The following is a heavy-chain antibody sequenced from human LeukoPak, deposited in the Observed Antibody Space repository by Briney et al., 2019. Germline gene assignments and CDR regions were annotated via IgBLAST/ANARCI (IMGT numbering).Heavy chain of an antibody. V-gene: IGHV3-23*01. CDR3: AKPPGYSYGNGFDI. CDR2: ISPNGSGT. D-gene: IGHD5-18*01. Sequence: PGGSLRLSCAASGFTFGSYAMNWVRQAPGKGLEWVSSISPNGSGTYYADSVKGRFTISRDNSKNTLLLQMNSLGAEDTAVYHCAKPPGYSYGNGFDIWGQGTLVTVSS. J-gene: IGHJ3*02. CDR1: GFTFGSYA.